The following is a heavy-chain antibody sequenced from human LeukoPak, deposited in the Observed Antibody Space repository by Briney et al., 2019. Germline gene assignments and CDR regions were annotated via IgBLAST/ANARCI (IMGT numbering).Heavy chain of an antibody. J-gene: IGHJ4*02. D-gene: IGHD1-26*01. CDR3: VKDSGSYPEFDY. Sequence: GGSLRLSCAASGFTFSSYAMSWVRQAPGKGLEWVSAISGSGGSTYYADSVKGRFTISRDNSKNTLYLQMNSLRAEDTAVYYCVKDSGSYPEFDYWGQGTLVTVSS. V-gene: IGHV3-23*01. CDR1: GFTFSSYA. CDR2: ISGSGGST.